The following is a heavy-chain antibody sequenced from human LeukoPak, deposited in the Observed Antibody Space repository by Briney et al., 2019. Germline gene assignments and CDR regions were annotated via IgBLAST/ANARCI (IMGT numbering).Heavy chain of an antibody. CDR1: GFTFSSYE. CDR3: ARDPLLWFGESYKYYYGMDV. V-gene: IGHV3-48*03. Sequence: GGSLRLSCAASGFTFSSYEMNWVRQAPGKGLEWVSYISSSGSTIYYADSVKGRFTISRDNAKNSLYLQMNSLRAEDTAVYYCARDPLLWFGESYKYYYGMDVWGQGTTVTVSS. D-gene: IGHD3-10*01. CDR2: ISSSGSTI. J-gene: IGHJ6*02.